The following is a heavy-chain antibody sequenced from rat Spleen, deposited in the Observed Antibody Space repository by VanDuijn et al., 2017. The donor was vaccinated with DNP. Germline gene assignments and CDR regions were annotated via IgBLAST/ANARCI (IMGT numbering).Heavy chain of an antibody. CDR2: IIYEGSST. CDR3: ARPDY. CDR1: GFIFSDYA. Sequence: EVQLVESGGGLVRPGNSLRLSCAASGFIFSDYAMAWVRQSPKMGLEWVATIIYEGSSTFYRDSVTGRFTISRDFAKSTLYLLMDSLRSEDTATYYCARPDYWGQGVMVTVSS. V-gene: IGHV5-17*01. J-gene: IGHJ2*01.